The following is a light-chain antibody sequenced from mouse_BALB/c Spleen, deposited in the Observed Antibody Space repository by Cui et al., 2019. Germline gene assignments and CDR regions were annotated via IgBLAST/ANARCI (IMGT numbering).Light chain of an antibody. Sequence: QIVLTQSPAIMSASLGEEITLTCSASSSVSYMHWYQQKAGTSPKLLIYSTSNLAFGVPSGFSGSGSGTFYSLTISSVEAEDAADYYCHQWSSYPWTFGGGTKLEIK. CDR1: SSVSY. J-gene: IGKJ1*01. CDR2: STS. CDR3: HQWSSYPWT. V-gene: IGKV4-80*01.